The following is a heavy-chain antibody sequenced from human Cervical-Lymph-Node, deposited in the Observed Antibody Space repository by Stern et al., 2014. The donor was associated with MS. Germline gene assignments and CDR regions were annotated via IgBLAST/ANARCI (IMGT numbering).Heavy chain of an antibody. J-gene: IGHJ5*02. CDR3: AKADDYAAGIDA. V-gene: IGHV3-9*01. Sequence: EVQLVESGGGMVQPGRPLRLSCEASGFKFDDFAMHWVRQAPWKGLEWVSVLGWNSEGRGYADSVQGRFTISRDNAKSSLYLQMNSLTAEDTALYYCAKADDYAAGIDAWGQGTLVVVSS. D-gene: IGHD3-16*01. CDR2: LGWNSEGR. CDR1: GFKFDDFA.